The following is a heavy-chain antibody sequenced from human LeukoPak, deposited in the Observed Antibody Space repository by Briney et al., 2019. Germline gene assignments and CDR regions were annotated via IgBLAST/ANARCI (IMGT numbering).Heavy chain of an antibody. CDR1: GYSISSGYY. Sequence: SETLSLTCAVSGYSISSGYYWGWIRQPPGKGLEWIGSIYHSGSTYYNPSLKSRVTISVDTSKNQFSLKLSSVTAADTAVYYCARDPGYCSGGSCYSVVDIWGQGTMVTVS. D-gene: IGHD2-15*01. V-gene: IGHV4-38-2*02. CDR2: IYHSGST. J-gene: IGHJ3*02. CDR3: ARDPGYCSGGSCYSVVDI.